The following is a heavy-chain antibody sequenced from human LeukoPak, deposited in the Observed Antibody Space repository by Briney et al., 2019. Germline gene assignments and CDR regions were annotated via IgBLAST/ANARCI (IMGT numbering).Heavy chain of an antibody. CDR3: ATGMYYFDY. Sequence: GASVNVSFKVSGYTLPELSMHWVRQAPGKGLEGMGGFDPEDGETIYAQKFQGRVTMTEETSTDTAYMELRSLRSEDTAVYYCATGMYYFDYWGQGTLVTVSS. V-gene: IGHV1-24*01. CDR2: FDPEDGET. J-gene: IGHJ4*02. CDR1: GYTLPELS. D-gene: IGHD1-26*01.